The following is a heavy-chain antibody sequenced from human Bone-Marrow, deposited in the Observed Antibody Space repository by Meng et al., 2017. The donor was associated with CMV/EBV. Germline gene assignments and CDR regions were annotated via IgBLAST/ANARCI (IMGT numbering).Heavy chain of an antibody. CDR2: ISSSSSTI. V-gene: IGHV3-48*04. J-gene: IGHJ6*02. Sequence: GGSLRLSCAASGFTFSSYSMNWVRQAPGKGLEWVSYISSSSSTIYYADSVKGRFTISRDNAKKSMYLQMNSLRAEDNAVYYGARGGRAPYGSGSDYYYYYGMDVWGQGTTVTVSS. CDR3: ARGGRAPYGSGSDYYYYYGMDV. CDR1: GFTFSSYS. D-gene: IGHD3-10*01.